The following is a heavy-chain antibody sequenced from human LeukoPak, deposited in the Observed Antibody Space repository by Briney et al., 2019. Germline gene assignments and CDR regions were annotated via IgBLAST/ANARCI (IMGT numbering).Heavy chain of an antibody. V-gene: IGHV3-21*01. D-gene: IGHD4/OR15-4a*01. CDR2: ISSSSSYI. CDR1: GFTFSSYS. CDR3: AREGVTMHRGFFDP. Sequence: GGSLRLSCAASGFTFSSYSMNWVRQAPGKGLEWVSSISSSSSYIYYADSVKGRFTISRDNAKNTLYLQMNNVRAEDTALYYCAREGVTMHRGFFDPGGQGTLLTVP. J-gene: IGHJ5*02.